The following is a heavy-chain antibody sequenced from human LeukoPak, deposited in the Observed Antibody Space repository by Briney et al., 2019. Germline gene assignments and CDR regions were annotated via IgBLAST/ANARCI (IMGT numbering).Heavy chain of an antibody. Sequence: SETLSLTWTASGGSINCFYWSWIPQPPGKGLEWIGYIYYSGSTKYNPSLKSRVTISVDTSKNQFSLKLSSVTAADTAVYYCASKKWELGTFDYWGQGTLVTVSS. CDR2: IYYSGST. CDR3: ASKKWELGTFDY. D-gene: IGHD1-26*01. CDR1: GGSINCFY. J-gene: IGHJ4*02. V-gene: IGHV4-59*01.